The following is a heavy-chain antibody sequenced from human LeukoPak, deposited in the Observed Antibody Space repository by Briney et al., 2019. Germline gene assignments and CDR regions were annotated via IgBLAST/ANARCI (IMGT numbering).Heavy chain of an antibody. CDR3: AKGGSSGWYAFDY. CDR1: GFTFNSYW. V-gene: IGHV3-9*01. CDR2: VTWNSGTI. Sequence: GGSLRLSCAASGFTFNSYWMTWVRHAPGKGLEWVSGVTWNSGTIAYADSVKGRFTISRDNAKNSLYLQMNSLRAEDTALYYCAKGGSSGWYAFDYWGQGTLVTVSS. D-gene: IGHD6-19*01. J-gene: IGHJ4*02.